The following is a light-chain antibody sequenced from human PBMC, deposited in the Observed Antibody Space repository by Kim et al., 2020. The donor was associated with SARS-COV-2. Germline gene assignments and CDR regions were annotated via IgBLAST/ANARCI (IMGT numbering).Light chain of an antibody. Sequence: GQSVTISCTGTSSDVGGYNYVSWYQQHPGKAPKLIISEVTKRPSGVPNRFSGSKSGNTASLTVSGLQAEDEADYHCSSYAGNSLVFGGGTQLTVL. J-gene: IGLJ2*01. CDR1: SSDVGGYNY. CDR3: SSYAGNSLV. CDR2: EVT. V-gene: IGLV2-8*01.